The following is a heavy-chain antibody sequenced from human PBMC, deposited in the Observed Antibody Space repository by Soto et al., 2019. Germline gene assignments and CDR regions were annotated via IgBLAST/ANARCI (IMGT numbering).Heavy chain of an antibody. Sequence: EVQLVESGGGLVQPGGSLRLSCEASGFMFSPYWMSWVRQDPGKGLEWVATISGGASDKFYVDSVKGRFTISRDDAKNAVYLQLNSLREEDTGVYYCVREDWHRFDSWGQGTLVTVSS. CDR1: GFMFSPYW. D-gene: IGHD2-21*01. CDR2: ISGGASDK. CDR3: VREDWHRFDS. V-gene: IGHV3-7*01. J-gene: IGHJ4*02.